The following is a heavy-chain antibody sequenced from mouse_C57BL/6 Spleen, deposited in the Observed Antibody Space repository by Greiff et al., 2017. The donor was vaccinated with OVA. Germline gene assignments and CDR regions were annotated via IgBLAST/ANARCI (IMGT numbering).Heavy chain of an antibody. CDR3: ARDLIYYGNWYFDV. Sequence: EVKLVESGPGLVKPSPSLSLPCSVTGYSITSGYYWNWIRQFPGNKREWMGYISYDGSNNYNPSLKNRISITRDTSKNQFFLKLKSVTTEDTATYYCARDLIYYGNWYFDVWGTGTTVTVSS. J-gene: IGHJ1*03. CDR2: ISYDGSN. CDR1: GYSITSGYY. D-gene: IGHD2-1*01. V-gene: IGHV3-6*01.